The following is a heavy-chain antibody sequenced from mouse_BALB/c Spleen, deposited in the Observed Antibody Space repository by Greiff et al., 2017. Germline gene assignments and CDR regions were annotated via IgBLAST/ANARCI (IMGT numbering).Heavy chain of an antibody. CDR3: ARSHDRYFDY. V-gene: IGHV1S126*01. Sequence: VQLQQSGPQLVRPGASVKISCKASGYSFTSYWMHWVKQRPGQGLEWIGMIDPSDSETRLNQKFKDKATLTVDKSSSTAYMELRSLTSEDTAVYYCARSHDRYFDYWGQGTTLTVSS. CDR1: GYSFTSYW. CDR2: IDPSDSET. D-gene: IGHD2-3*01. J-gene: IGHJ2*01.